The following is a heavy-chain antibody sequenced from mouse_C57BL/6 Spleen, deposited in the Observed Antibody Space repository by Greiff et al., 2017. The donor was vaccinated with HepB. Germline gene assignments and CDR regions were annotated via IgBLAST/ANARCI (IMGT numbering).Heavy chain of an antibody. CDR3: ARRGFDV. V-gene: IGHV1-81*01. J-gene: IGHJ1*03. CDR1: GYTFTSYG. CDR2: IYPRSGNT. Sequence: QVTLKESGAELARPGASVKLSCKASGYTFTSYGISWVKQRTGQGLEWIGEIYPRSGNTYYNEKFKGKATLTADKSSSTAYMELRSLTSEDSAVYFCARRGFDVWGTGTTVTVSS.